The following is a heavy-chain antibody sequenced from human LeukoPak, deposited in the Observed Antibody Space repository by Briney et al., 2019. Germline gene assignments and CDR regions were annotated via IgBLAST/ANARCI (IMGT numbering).Heavy chain of an antibody. CDR2: FDPEHGEA. V-gene: IGHV1-24*01. Sequence: GASVKVSCKVYGDTLTELFTHWVRQAPGKGLEWMGGFDPEHGEAIYAQTFQGRITMTEDTSTDTAYMELSSLTSDDSAVYYCAAEGQRLLGYWGQGTLVTVSS. CDR1: GDTLTELF. J-gene: IGHJ4*02. D-gene: IGHD3-10*01. CDR3: AAEGQRLLGY.